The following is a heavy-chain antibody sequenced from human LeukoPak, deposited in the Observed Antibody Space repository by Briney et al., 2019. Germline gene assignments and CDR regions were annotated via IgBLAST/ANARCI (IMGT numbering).Heavy chain of an antibody. CDR3: TRDQRLRSVPLFDY. V-gene: IGHV3-49*04. Sequence: GGSLRLSCTASGFTFGDYAMSWVRQAPGKGLEWVGFIRSKAYGGTTEYAASVKGRFTISRDDSKSIANLQMNSLKTEDTAVYYCTRDQRLRSVPLFDYWGQGTLVTVSS. CDR2: IRSKAYGGTT. J-gene: IGHJ4*02. CDR1: GFTFGDYA. D-gene: IGHD6-25*01.